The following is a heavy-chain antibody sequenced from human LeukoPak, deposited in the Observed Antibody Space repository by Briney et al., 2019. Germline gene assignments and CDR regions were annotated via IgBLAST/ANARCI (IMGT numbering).Heavy chain of an antibody. J-gene: IGHJ4*02. CDR3: AKDRLAGIAAARGNGFFDY. V-gene: IGHV3-23*01. CDR2: ISGSGGST. D-gene: IGHD6-13*01. Sequence: AGGSLRLSCAASGFTFSSYGMSWVRQAPGKGLEWVSAISGSGGSTYYADSVKGRFTISRDNSKNTLYLQMNSLRAEDTAVYYCAKDRLAGIAAARGNGFFDYWGQGTLVTVSS. CDR1: GFTFSSYG.